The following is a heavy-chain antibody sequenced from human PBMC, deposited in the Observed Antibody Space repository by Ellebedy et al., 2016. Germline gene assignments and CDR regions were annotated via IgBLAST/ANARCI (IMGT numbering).Heavy chain of an antibody. V-gene: IGHV3-48*02. J-gene: IGHJ3*01. CDR1: GFTFTTYT. Sequence: GGSLRLXXVASGFTFTTYTVHWVRQAPGKGLECLSYINFRGNFIYYTDSVRGRFTISRDDAKNSVYLQMNSLRDEDTAVYYCTRGSDLDAFDLWGQGTRVTVSS. CDR3: TRGSDLDAFDL. CDR2: INFRGNFI.